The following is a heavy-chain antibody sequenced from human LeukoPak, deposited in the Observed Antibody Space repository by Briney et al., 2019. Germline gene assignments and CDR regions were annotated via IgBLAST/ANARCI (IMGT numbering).Heavy chain of an antibody. J-gene: IGHJ6*03. CDR1: EFTFSSYG. CDR3: ARDLVGTTYHYYYMDV. CDR2: IKGDGSEK. V-gene: IGHV3-7*01. D-gene: IGHD1-1*01. Sequence: GGSLRLSCAASEFTFSSYGLSWVGQVQGKGLGGVANIKGDGSEKYYVDSVKGRFTISRGNAKNSLYLQMNGLRVEDTAVYYCARDLVGTTYHYYYMDVWGKGTTVTVSS.